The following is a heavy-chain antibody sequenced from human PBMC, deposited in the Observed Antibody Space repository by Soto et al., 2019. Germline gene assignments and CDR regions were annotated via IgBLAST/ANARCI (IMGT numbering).Heavy chain of an antibody. CDR3: ATNVLRYFDWLSPDNWFDP. CDR1: GYTFTIYG. CDR2: ISAYNGNT. D-gene: IGHD3-9*01. J-gene: IGHJ5*02. Sequence: ASLKVSCKASGYTFTIYGISWVLQAPGQGLEWMGWISAYNGNTNYAQKLQGRVTMTTDTSTSTAYMELRSLRSDDTAVYYCATNVLRYFDWLSPDNWFDPWGQGTLVTVSS. V-gene: IGHV1-18*01.